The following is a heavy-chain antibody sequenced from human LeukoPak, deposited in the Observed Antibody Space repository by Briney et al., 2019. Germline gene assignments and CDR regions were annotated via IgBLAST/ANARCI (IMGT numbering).Heavy chain of an antibody. D-gene: IGHD6-19*01. CDR3: ARAGSGWSFDY. CDR1: GGSISTYY. V-gene: IGHV4-59*01. Sequence: SETLSLTCTVSGGSISTYYWSWIRQPPGKGLEWIGYVSHSGHTNCNPSLKSRVTISIDTSKNHFSLRLSPVNAAGTAVYYCARAGSGWSFDYWGQGSLVTVSS. CDR2: VSHSGHT. J-gene: IGHJ4*02.